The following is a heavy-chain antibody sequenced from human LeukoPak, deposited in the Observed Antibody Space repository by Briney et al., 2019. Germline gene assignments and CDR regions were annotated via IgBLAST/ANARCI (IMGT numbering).Heavy chain of an antibody. J-gene: IGHJ6*03. CDR2: NHYSGST. CDR1: GSSISSYY. D-gene: IGHD3-22*01. V-gene: IGHV4-59*01. Sequence: KPSETLSLTCTVSGSSISSYYWSWIRQPPGKGLEWIGYNHYSGSTNYNPSHKSLVTISIDTFKNQFSLLLTSVTAADTAVYYCARHYDTSGYYIYMDVWGKGTTVTVSS. CDR3: ARHYDTSGYYIYMDV.